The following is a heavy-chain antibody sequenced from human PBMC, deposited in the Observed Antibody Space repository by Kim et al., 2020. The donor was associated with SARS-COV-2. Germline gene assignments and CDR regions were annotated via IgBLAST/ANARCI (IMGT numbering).Heavy chain of an antibody. Sequence: SETLSLTCSASGDSIRNSYYWGWIRQPPGKGLEWIGSFYYDGTTSHNPSLGSRVTVSVDTSRNQFSLKLTSVTDADTGVYYCACREKLPDSPSWGQG. V-gene: IGHV4-39*01. CDR2: FYYDGTT. CDR3: ACREKLPDSPS. D-gene: IGHD1-26*01. CDR1: GDSIRNSYY. J-gene: IGHJ5*02.